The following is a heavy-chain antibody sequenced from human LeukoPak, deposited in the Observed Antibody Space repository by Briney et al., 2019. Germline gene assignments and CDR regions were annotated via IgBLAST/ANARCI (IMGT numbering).Heavy chain of an antibody. J-gene: IGHJ3*02. CDR3: ARDAIGIAAAGRAFDI. V-gene: IGHV1-2*04. CDR1: GYTFTGYY. D-gene: IGHD6-13*01. Sequence: ASVKVSCKASGYTFTGYYMHWVRQALGQGLEWMGWINPNSGGTNYAQKFQGWVTMTRDTSISTAYMELSRLRSDDTAVYYCARDAIGIAAAGRAFDIWGQGTMVTVSS. CDR2: INPNSGGT.